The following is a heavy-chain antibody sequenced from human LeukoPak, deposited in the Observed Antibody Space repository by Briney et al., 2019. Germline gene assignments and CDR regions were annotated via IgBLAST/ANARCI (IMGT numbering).Heavy chain of an antibody. CDR1: GFTFSSFC. J-gene: IGHJ4*01. CDR2: MKQDGSAK. V-gene: IGHV3-7*01. D-gene: IGHD1-26*01. CDR3: ARDNVGALDY. Sequence: QPGVSLSCSCLASGFTFSSFCMAWLPPAPGKGLEWVANMKQDGSAKDYADSVKGRFSISRDNSKDYVYLQMDSLRAEDTALYYCARDNVGALDYWGHGTLVTVSS.